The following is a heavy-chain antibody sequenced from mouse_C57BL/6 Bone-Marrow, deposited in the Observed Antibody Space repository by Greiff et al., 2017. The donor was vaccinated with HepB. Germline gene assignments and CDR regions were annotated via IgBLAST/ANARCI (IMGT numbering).Heavy chain of an antibody. J-gene: IGHJ4*01. D-gene: IGHD2-4*01. CDR1: GFNIKNTY. CDR3: AATMIKDYYAMDY. V-gene: IGHV14-3*01. CDR2: IDPANGNT. Sequence: VQLQQSVAELVRPGASVKLSCTASGFNIKNTYMHWVKQRPEQGLEWIGRIDPANGNTKYAPKFQGKATITADTSSSTAYLQLSSLTSEDTAIYYCAATMIKDYYAMDYWGQGTSVTVSS.